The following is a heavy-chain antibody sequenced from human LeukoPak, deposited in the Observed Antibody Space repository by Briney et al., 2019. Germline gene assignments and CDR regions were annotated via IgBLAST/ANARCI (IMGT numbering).Heavy chain of an antibody. CDR1: GGSFSGYY. CDR3: ARGYPQGAGTTSPYFDY. V-gene: IGHV4-34*01. CDR2: INHSGST. J-gene: IGHJ4*02. Sequence: SETLSLTCAVYGGSFSGYYWSWIRQPPGKGLEWIGEINHSGSTNYNPSLKCRVTISVDTSKNQFSLKLSSVTAADTAVYYCARGYPQGAGTTSPYFDYWGQGTLVTVSS. D-gene: IGHD1-7*01.